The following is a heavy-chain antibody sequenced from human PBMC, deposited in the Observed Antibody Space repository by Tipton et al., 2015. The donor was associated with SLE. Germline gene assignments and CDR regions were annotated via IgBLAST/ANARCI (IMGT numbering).Heavy chain of an antibody. CDR2: ISSSGSTI. V-gene: IGHV3-48*03. J-gene: IGHJ4*02. CDR3: AKVQQLVRLDFDY. CDR1: GFTFSSYE. D-gene: IGHD6-13*01. Sequence: SLRLSCAASGFTFSSYEMNWVRQAPGKGLEWVSYISSSGSTIYYADSVKGRFTISRDNAKNSLYLQMNSLRAEDTAVYYCAKVQQLVRLDFDYWGQGTLVTVSS.